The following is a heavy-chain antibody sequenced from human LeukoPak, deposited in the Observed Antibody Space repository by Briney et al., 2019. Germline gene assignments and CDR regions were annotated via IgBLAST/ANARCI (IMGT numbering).Heavy chain of an antibody. V-gene: IGHV4-59*01. CDR1: GGSISNYY. CDR2: IFYSGST. D-gene: IGHD2-15*01. Sequence: SETLSLTCTVSGGSISNYYWSWIRQPPGEGLEWIGYIFYSGSTNYNPSLKSRLTLSVDTSKNQFSLKLSSVTAADTAVYYCARTPPNCSGANCYSGVTFDSWGQGTLVTVSS. CDR3: ARTPPNCSGANCYSGVTFDS. J-gene: IGHJ5*01.